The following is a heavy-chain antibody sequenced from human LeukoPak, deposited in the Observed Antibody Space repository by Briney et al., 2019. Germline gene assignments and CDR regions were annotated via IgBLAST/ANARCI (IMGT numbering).Heavy chain of an antibody. CDR3: AKTLRELSGGAFDI. V-gene: IGHV3-30*02. CDR1: GFIFSSCG. J-gene: IGHJ3*02. D-gene: IGHD1-26*01. CDR2: TRYDGSNK. Sequence: PGGSLRLSCAASGFIFSSCGMHWVRQAPGKGLEWVAFTRYDGSNKYYADSVKGRFTISRDNSKNTLYLQMNSLRAEDTAVYYCAKTLRELSGGAFDIWGQGTMVTVSS.